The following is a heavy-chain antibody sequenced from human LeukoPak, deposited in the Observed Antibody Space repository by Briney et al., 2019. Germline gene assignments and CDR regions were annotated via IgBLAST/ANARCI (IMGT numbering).Heavy chain of an antibody. J-gene: IGHJ4*02. CDR1: GYTFDDYA. CDR3: AKDVYSYGRFFDY. CDR2: ISWNSGSI. Sequence: GGSLRLSCAASGYTFDDYAMHWVRQAPGKGLEWVSGISWNSGSIGYADSVKGRFTISRDNAKNSLYLQMNSLRAEDTALYYCAKDVYSYGRFFDYWGQGTLVTVSS. V-gene: IGHV3-9*01. D-gene: IGHD5-18*01.